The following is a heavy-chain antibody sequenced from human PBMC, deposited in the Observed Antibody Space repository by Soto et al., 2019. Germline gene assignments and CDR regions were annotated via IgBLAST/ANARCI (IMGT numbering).Heavy chain of an antibody. CDR2: ISGSGGST. CDR1: GFTFSSYA. Sequence: PGGSLRLSCAASGFTFSSYAMSWVRQAPGKGLEWVSAISGSGGSTYYADSVKGRFTISRDNSKNTLYLQMNSLRAEDTAVYYCAKDFYRTIFGVVTYFDYWGQGTMVTAPQ. D-gene: IGHD3-3*01. CDR3: AKDFYRTIFGVVTYFDY. V-gene: IGHV3-23*01. J-gene: IGHJ4*02.